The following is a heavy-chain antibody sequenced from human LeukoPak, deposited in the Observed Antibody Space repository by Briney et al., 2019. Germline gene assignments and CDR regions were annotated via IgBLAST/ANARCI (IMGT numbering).Heavy chain of an antibody. CDR2: IYYSGST. J-gene: IGHJ4*02. CDR1: GGSISSSSYY. D-gene: IGHD6-13*01. Sequence: SETLSLTCTVSGGSISSSSYYWGWIRQPPGRGLEWIGSIYYSGSTYYNPPLKSRVTISVDTSKNQFSLKLSSVTAADTAVYYCARATYRAAGPFDYWGQGTLVTVSS. CDR3: ARATYRAAGPFDY. V-gene: IGHV4-39*07.